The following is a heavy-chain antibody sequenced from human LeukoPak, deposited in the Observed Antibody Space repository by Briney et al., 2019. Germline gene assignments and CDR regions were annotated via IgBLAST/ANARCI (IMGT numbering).Heavy chain of an antibody. CDR1: GYTLTELS. V-gene: IGHV1-24*01. Sequence: ASVKVSCKVSGYTLTELSMHWVRQAPGKGLEWMGGFDPEDGETIYAQKFQGRVTMTEDTSTDTAYMELRSLRSDDTAVYYCAGGGELRYFDWYDYGMDVWGQGTTVTVSS. CDR3: AGGGELRYFDWYDYGMDV. CDR2: FDPEDGET. D-gene: IGHD3-9*01. J-gene: IGHJ6*02.